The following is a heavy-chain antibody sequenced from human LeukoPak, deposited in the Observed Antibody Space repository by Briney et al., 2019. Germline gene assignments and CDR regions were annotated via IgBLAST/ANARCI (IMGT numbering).Heavy chain of an antibody. V-gene: IGHV3-11*04. J-gene: IGHJ6*03. Sequence: RGSLRLSCAASGFIIGDYYMTWIRQAPGKGLEWVSYITSSGTTIYYADSVKGRFTISRDYAKNSLYLQMNSLRAEDTAVYYCARTGYSSSWFNYYYYYMDVWGKGTTVTVSS. D-gene: IGHD6-13*01. CDR3: ARTGYSSSWFNYYYYYMDV. CDR1: GFIIGDYY. CDR2: ITSSGTTI.